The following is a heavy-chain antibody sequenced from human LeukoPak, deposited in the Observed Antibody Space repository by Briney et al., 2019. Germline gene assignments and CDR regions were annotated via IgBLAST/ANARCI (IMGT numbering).Heavy chain of an antibody. CDR3: AKRGLGSTPFDP. CDR1: GLTFSIYA. J-gene: IGHJ5*02. V-gene: IGHV3-23*01. CDR2: ISGSGGST. D-gene: IGHD3-22*01. Sequence: GGSLRLSCAASGLTFSIYAMSWVRQAPGKGLEWVSAISGSGGSTYYADSVKGRFTISRDNSKNTLYLQMNSLRAEDTAVYYCAKRGLGSTPFDPWGQGTLVTVSS.